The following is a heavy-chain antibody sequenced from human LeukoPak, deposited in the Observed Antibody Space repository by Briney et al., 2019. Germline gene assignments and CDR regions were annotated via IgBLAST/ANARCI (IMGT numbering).Heavy chain of an antibody. V-gene: IGHV4-34*01. CDR2: INQSGTT. CDR3: ARQKPSTFRQYGRGRPFDY. D-gene: IGHD4-11*01. CDR1: GFTFSSYA. J-gene: IGHJ4*02. Sequence: PGGSLRLSCAASGFTFSSYAMHWVRQPPGKGLEWIGEINQSGTTNYNPSLNSRVTISVDTSENQFSLNLNSVTAADTAVYYCARQKPSTFRQYGRGRPFDYWGQGTLVTVSS.